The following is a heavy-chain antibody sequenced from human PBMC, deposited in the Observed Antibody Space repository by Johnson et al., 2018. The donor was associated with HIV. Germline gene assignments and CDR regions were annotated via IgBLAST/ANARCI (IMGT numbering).Heavy chain of an antibody. J-gene: IGHJ3*02. V-gene: IGHV3-49*03. CDR3: KRSSSWIDAFDI. D-gene: IGHD6-13*01. Sequence: VQLVESGGGFVQPGRSLRLSCTTSGFMFGDYPMSWFRQAPGKGLEWVGFIRRKTYGGTTDYAAPVKCRFTISRDDSKNTLYLQMNSLKTEDTAVDYCKRSSSWIDAFDIWGQGTMVTVSS. CDR1: GFMFGDYP. CDR2: IRRKTYGGTT.